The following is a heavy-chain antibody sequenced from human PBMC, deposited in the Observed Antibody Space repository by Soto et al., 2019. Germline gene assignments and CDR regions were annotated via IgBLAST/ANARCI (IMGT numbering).Heavy chain of an antibody. CDR1: GFTFSNAW. CDR2: IKSKTDGGTT. D-gene: IGHD6-19*01. J-gene: IGHJ6*02. V-gene: IGHV3-15*07. Sequence: GGSLRLSCAASGFTFSNAWMNWVRQAPGKGLEWVGRIKSKTDGGTTDYAAPVKGRFTISREDSKNMLYLQMNSLKTEDTAVYYCTTVSLIAVAGNYYYYGMDVWGQGTTVTVSS. CDR3: TTVSLIAVAGNYYYYGMDV.